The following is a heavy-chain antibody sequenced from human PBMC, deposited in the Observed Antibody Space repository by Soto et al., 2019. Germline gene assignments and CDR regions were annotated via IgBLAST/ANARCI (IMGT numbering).Heavy chain of an antibody. D-gene: IGHD4-17*01. CDR3: AKDYSTVTTDPLSVVLFDY. CDR2: IITSDGRT. V-gene: IGHV3-23*01. CDR1: GFTFSSYA. Sequence: PGGSLRLSCAASGFTFSSYAMSWVRQAPGKGLEWVSIITSDGRTYYADSVKGRFTISRXXXXXXVXLXMXXXXAEXTAVYYCAKDYSTVTTDPLSVVLFDYWGQGA. J-gene: IGHJ4*02.